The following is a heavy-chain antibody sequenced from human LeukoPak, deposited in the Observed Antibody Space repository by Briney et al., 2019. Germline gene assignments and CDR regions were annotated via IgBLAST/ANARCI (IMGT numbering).Heavy chain of an antibody. Sequence: SVKLSCKASGGTFSSYAISWVRQAPGQGLEWMGGIIPTFGTANYAQKFQGRVTITADESTSTAYMELSSLRSEDTAVYYCARAPLLWFGELLTRNYYYYGMDVWGKGTTVTVSS. J-gene: IGHJ6*04. CDR3: ARAPLLWFGELLTRNYYYYGMDV. V-gene: IGHV1-69*01. CDR2: IIPTFGTA. D-gene: IGHD3-10*01. CDR1: GGTFSSYA.